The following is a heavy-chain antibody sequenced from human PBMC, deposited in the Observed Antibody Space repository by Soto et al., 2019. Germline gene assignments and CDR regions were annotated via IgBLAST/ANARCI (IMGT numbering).Heavy chain of an antibody. Sequence: QLQESGPGLVKSSETMSLTCTASGASISSRYWSWVRQPPGKGLEWIGHIYNGESTNYNPSLKSRVTISVDTSKIQVSLNLGSVTAADTAVYYFEQTHGWPGFDFWGQGILVTVSS. J-gene: IGHJ4*02. V-gene: IGHV4-59*01. D-gene: IGHD6-19*01. CDR3: EQTHGWPGFDF. CDR2: IYNGEST. CDR1: GASISSRY.